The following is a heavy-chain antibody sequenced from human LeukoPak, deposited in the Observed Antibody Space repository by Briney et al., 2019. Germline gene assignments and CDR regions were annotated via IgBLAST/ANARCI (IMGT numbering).Heavy chain of an antibody. CDR2: AYYRSQWYN. CDR1: GDSVSSNSVA. CDR3: ARDKSRVLDY. Sequence: SQTLSLTCAISGDSVSSNSVAWNWIRQSPSRGLEWLGRAYYRSQWYNDYGVSVKSRITINPDTSKNQFSLQVNSVTPEDTAVYYCARDKSRVLDYWGQGTLVTVSS. J-gene: IGHJ4*02. D-gene: IGHD6-13*01. V-gene: IGHV6-1*01.